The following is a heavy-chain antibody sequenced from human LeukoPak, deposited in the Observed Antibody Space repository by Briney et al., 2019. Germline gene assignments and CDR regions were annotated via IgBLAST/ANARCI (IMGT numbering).Heavy chain of an antibody. J-gene: IGHJ6*02. V-gene: IGHV3-74*01. Sequence: GGSLRLSCAASGFTLSSYCMHWVRQAPGKGLVWVSRINSDGSSTSYADSVKGRFTISRDNAKNTLYLQMNSLRAEDTAVYYCARDYYDSRYGMDVWGQGTTVTVSS. CDR3: ARDYYDSRYGMDV. CDR1: GFTLSSYC. CDR2: INSDGSST. D-gene: IGHD3-22*01.